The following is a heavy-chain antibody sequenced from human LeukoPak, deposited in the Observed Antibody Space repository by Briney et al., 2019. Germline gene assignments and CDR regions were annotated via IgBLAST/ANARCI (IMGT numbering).Heavy chain of an antibody. CDR1: GFTFSNYG. V-gene: IGHV3-23*01. CDR2: ISGSGATT. Sequence: GGSLRLSCAASGFTFSNYGMSWVRQAPGKGLEWVSVISGSGATTYYADSVKGRFTISGDNSKNILFLQMNSLRAEDTAVYYCAKGDTGVIRRYYFDFWGQGTLVTVSS. J-gene: IGHJ4*02. D-gene: IGHD5-18*01. CDR3: AKGDTGVIRRYYFDF.